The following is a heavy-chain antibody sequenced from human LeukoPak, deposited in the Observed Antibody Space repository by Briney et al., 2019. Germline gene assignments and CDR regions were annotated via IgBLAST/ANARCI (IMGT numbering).Heavy chain of an antibody. J-gene: IGHJ3*02. D-gene: IGHD2-2*01. CDR1: GFTFSSYS. V-gene: IGHV3-21*01. Sequence: GGSLRLSCAASGFTFSSYSMNWVRQAPGKGLEWVSSISSDSNYIFYADSVQGRCTISIDNAENSLLLQMNSLRAEDTAVYYCASRYCTSTNCYAFDIWRQGTMVTVSS. CDR2: ISSDSNYI. CDR3: ASRYCTSTNCYAFDI.